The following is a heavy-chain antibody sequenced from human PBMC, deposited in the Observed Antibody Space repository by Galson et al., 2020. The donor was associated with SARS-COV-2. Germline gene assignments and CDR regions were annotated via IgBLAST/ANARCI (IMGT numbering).Heavy chain of an antibody. CDR1: GYRFTSYW. CDR2: VFPGDSET. CDR3: ARHTADCSNGICYADYYHGLDV. V-gene: IGHV5-51*01. Sequence: GESLKISCQASGYRFTSYWNGWVRQMPGKGLEWMGIVFPGDSETRYSPSFQGQVTNPADKSISTAYLQWSSLKASDTAIYYCARHTADCSNGICYADYYHGLDVWGQGTAVTVS. D-gene: IGHD2-8*01. J-gene: IGHJ6*02.